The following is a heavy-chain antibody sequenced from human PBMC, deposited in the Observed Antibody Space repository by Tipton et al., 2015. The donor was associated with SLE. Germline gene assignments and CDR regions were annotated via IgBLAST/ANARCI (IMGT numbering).Heavy chain of an antibody. Sequence: TLSLTCTVSGGSISSHYWSWIRQPPGKGLEWIGYIYYSGSTNYNPSLKSRVTISVDTSKNQFSLKLSSVTAADTAVYYCARARTYYYDSSGYEIPGGWFDPWGQGTLVTVSS. D-gene: IGHD3-22*01. CDR1: GGSISSHY. CDR3: ARARTYYYDSSGYEIPGGWFDP. J-gene: IGHJ5*02. V-gene: IGHV4-59*11. CDR2: IYYSGST.